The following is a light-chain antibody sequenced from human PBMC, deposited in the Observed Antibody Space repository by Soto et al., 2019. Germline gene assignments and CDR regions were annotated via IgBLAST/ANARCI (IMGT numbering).Light chain of an antibody. CDR1: QSISSW. CDR2: AAS. V-gene: IGKV1-39*01. J-gene: IGKJ1*01. CDR3: QQYDSNWT. Sequence: DIQMTQSPSSLSASVGDRVTITCRASQSISSWLNWFQQKPGKAPKLLIYAASSLQSGVPSRFSGSGSGTEFTLTISSLQPDDFATYYCQQYDSNWTFGQGTKVDIK.